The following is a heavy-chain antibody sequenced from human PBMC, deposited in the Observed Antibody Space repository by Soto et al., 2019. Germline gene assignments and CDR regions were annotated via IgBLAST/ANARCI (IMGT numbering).Heavy chain of an antibody. CDR1: GGSFSGYY. D-gene: IGHD3-10*01. CDR3: ASHLYYYGSGRYYFDY. V-gene: IGHV4-34*01. CDR2: INHSGST. J-gene: IGHJ4*02. Sequence: PSETLSLTCAVYGGSFSGYYWIWIRQPPGKGLEWIGEINHSGSTNYNPSLKSRVTISVDTSKNQFSLKLSSVTAADTAVYYCASHLYYYGSGRYYFDYWGQGTLVTVSS.